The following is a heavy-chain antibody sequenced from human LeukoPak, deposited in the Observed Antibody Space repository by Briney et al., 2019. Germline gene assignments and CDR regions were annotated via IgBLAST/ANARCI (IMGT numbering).Heavy chain of an antibody. CDR2: VAHGGSP. V-gene: IGHV4-59*01. D-gene: IGHD6-13*01. Sequence: PSETLSLTCTVSGDSITNNYWSWIRQPLGKGLEWIGYVAHGGSPKYNPSLKSRVTISLDTSKNDFSLNLTSVTAADTAVYYCAKTAGSSWYLGYFDYWGQGNLVTVSS. CDR3: AKTAGSSWYLGYFDY. CDR1: GDSITNNY. J-gene: IGHJ4*02.